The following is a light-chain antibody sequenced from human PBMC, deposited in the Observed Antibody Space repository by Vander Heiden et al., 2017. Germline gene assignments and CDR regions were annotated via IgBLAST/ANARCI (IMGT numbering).Light chain of an antibody. CDR3: QQSYSTPYT. Sequence: DIQMTPSPSSLSASVGDRVTITCRASQSIVNYLNWYQQKPGKAPKLLIYAASSLQSGVPSRCSGSRSGTDFTLTISSLQPEDFATYACQQSYSTPYTFGQGTKLEI. V-gene: IGKV1-39*01. CDR1: QSIVNY. J-gene: IGKJ2*01. CDR2: AAS.